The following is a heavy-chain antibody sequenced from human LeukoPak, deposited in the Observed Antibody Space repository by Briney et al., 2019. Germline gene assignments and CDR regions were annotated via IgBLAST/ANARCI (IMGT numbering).Heavy chain of an antibody. CDR2: INTYGTST. V-gene: IGHV3-74*03. CDR1: GFTFSSYW. CDR3: ARGSTTVTTKDWFDP. Sequence: GESLRLSCAASGFTFSSYWTHWVRQVPGKGLVWVARINTYGTSTTYGDSVEGRFTISRDNAKNTLDLEMNSLRDDDTAVYYCARGSTTVTTKDWFDPWGQGTQVTVSS. J-gene: IGHJ5*02. D-gene: IGHD4-17*01.